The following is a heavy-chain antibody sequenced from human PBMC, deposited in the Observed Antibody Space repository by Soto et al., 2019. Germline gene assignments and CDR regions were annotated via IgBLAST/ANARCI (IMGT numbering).Heavy chain of an antibody. D-gene: IGHD2-8*02. Sequence: SETLSLTCAVYGGSFSGYYWTWIRQPPGTGLEWIGEINHSRSTNYNPSLKSRVTISVATSKNQFSLKLTSVTAADTAVYYCARDKITGLFDYWGQGTLVTVSS. V-gene: IGHV4-34*01. J-gene: IGHJ4*02. CDR1: GGSFSGYY. CDR3: ARDKITGLFDY. CDR2: INHSRST.